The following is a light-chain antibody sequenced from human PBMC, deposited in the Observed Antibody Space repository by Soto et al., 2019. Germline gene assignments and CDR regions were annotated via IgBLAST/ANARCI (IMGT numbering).Light chain of an antibody. CDR3: MQGTHWPIT. V-gene: IGKV2-30*02. Sequence: DVGVTEYPLSLPVTLGQPASISCRSNQSLVHSDGIAYFSWFQQRPGRSPRRLIYKVSNRDSGVPARFSGSGSGTDFALKISRVEAEDVGVYYCMQGTHWPITFGQGTRLEIK. CDR1: QSLVHSDGIAY. CDR2: KVS. J-gene: IGKJ5*01.